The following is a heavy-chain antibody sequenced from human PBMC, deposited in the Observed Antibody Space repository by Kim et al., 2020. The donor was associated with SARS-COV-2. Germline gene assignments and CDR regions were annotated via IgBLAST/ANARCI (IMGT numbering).Heavy chain of an antibody. CDR3: ARESRIVVVPAAPLGY. V-gene: IGHV7-4-1*02. Sequence: ASVKVSCKASGYTFTSYAMNWVRQAPGQGLEWMGWINTNTGNPTYAQGFTGRFVFSLDTSVSTAYLQISSLKAEDTAVYYCARESRIVVVPAAPLGYWGQGTLVTVSS. J-gene: IGHJ4*02. D-gene: IGHD2-2*01. CDR1: GYTFTSYA. CDR2: INTNTGNP.